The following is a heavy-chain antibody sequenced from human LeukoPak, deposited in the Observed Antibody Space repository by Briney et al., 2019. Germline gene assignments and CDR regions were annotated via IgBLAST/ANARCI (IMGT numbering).Heavy chain of an antibody. V-gene: IGHV3-33*01. CDR3: ARGGNAFDI. CDR2: IWYDGSEK. Sequence: GKSLRLSCAASGFTFSSFGMHWVRQAPGKGLEWVAVIWYDGSEKFYADFVKGRFTISRDNSKNTLYLQMNSLRVEDTAAYYCARGGNAFDIWGQGTVVTVSS. CDR1: GFTFSSFG. D-gene: IGHD1-14*01. J-gene: IGHJ3*02.